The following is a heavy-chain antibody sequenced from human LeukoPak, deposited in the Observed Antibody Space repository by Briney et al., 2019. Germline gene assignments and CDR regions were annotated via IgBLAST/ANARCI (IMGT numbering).Heavy chain of an antibody. CDR1: GFTFSTYA. J-gene: IGHJ3*02. Sequence: GGSLRLSCAASGFTFSTYAMSWVRQAPGKGLEWVSYISSSSSTIYYADSVKGRFTISRDNAKNSLYLQMNSLRAEDTAVYYCARDRRRELDAFDIWGQGTMVTVSS. D-gene: IGHD1-26*01. V-gene: IGHV3-48*01. CDR2: ISSSSSTI. CDR3: ARDRRRELDAFDI.